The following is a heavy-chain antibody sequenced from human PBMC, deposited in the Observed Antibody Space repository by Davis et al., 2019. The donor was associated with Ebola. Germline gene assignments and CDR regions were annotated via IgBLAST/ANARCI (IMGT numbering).Heavy chain of an antibody. D-gene: IGHD1-26*01. CDR2: ISGSGGST. CDR3: ARLDDGIVGVFNWFDP. Sequence: GGSLRLSCAASGFTFSSYAMSWVRQAPGKGLEWVSAISGSGGSTYYADSVKGRFTISRDNAKNSLYLQMNSLRAEDTAVYYCARLDDGIVGVFNWFDPWGQGTLVTVSS. V-gene: IGHV3-23*01. CDR1: GFTFSSYA. J-gene: IGHJ5*02.